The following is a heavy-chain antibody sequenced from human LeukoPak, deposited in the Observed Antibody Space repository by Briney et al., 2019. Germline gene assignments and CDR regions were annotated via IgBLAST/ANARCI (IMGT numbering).Heavy chain of an antibody. CDR1: GFTFSEYY. J-gene: IGHJ4*02. V-gene: IGHV3-11*01. Sequence: PGGSMSLSCAASGFTFSEYYMSWIRQDPGKGLEWVSYISSSGSTIYYADSVKGRFTISRDNAKNSLYLQMNSLRAEDTAVYYCARDYYDSSSYYFDYWGQGTLVTVSS. CDR3: ARDYYDSSSYYFDY. D-gene: IGHD3-22*01. CDR2: ISSSGSTI.